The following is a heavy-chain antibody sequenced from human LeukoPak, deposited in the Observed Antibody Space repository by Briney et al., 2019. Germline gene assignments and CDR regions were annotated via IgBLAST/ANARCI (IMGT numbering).Heavy chain of an antibody. Sequence: KSSETLSLTCTVSGGSISGYYWSWIRQPAGKGLEWIGRIYTSGSTNYNPSLKSRVTMSVDTSKSQFSLKLSSVTAADTAVYYCAREGVGTVVVVAATQGLFDYWGQGTLVTVSS. CDR2: IYTSGST. V-gene: IGHV4-4*07. CDR3: AREGVGTVVVVAATQGLFDY. D-gene: IGHD2-15*01. J-gene: IGHJ4*02. CDR1: GGSISGYY.